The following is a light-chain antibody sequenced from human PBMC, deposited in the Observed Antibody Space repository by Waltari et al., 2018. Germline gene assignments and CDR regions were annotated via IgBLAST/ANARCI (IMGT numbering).Light chain of an antibody. V-gene: IGLV2-14*03. CDR3: SACTTTSTPLV. CDR1: TSDIGAYDY. Sequence: QSALTQPASVSGSLGQSVTISCTGSTSDIGAYDYVSWYQQHPGKTPKLLIYDVSSRPSGVATRLSGSKFGNAASLTISGLQSEDEGDYYCSACTTTSTPLVFGGGTKVTVL. CDR2: DVS. J-gene: IGLJ3*02.